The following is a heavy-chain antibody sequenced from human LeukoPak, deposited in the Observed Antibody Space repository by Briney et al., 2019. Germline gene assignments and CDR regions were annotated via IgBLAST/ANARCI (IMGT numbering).Heavy chain of an antibody. CDR2: IGTAGDT. CDR1: GFTFSSYD. V-gene: IGHV3-13*01. CDR3: ARRGSSELGPMYV. D-gene: IGHD1-14*01. Sequence: GGSLTLSCAASGFTFSSYDMHWVRQPTGKGLEWVAAIGTAGDTYYPRSVKGRFTISRENAKNSLSLQMNSLRAGDTAVYYCARRGSSELGPMYVWGKGTTVTVSS. J-gene: IGHJ6*04.